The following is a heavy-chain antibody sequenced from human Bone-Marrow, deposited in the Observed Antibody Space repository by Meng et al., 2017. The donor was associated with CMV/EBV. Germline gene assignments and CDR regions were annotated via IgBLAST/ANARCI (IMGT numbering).Heavy chain of an antibody. CDR2: ISGSGGST. D-gene: IGHD3-3*01. CDR3: AKDGTYYDFWCGYTYYYYYYGMDV. V-gene: IGHV3-23*01. CDR1: GLTFSSYA. Sequence: GESLKISCAASGLTFSSYAMSWVRQAPGKGLEWVSAISGSGGSTYYADSVKGRFTISRDNSKNTLYLQMNSLRAEDTAVYYCAKDGTYYDFWCGYTYYYYYYGMDVWGQGTTVTVSS. J-gene: IGHJ6*02.